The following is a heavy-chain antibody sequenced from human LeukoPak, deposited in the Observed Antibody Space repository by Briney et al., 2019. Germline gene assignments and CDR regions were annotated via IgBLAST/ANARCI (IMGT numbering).Heavy chain of an antibody. CDR3: ARDKSDSRGWDFDS. V-gene: IGHV3-7*01. Sequence: GGSLRLSCVASGFTLSRHWMTWVRQAPGKGLEWVANIKQDGSEKYYVDSVKGRFTISRDNAKNSLFLQMNTLRAEDTAVYYCARDKSDSRGWDFDSWGQGTLVTVSS. J-gene: IGHJ4*02. CDR2: IKQDGSEK. D-gene: IGHD3-22*01. CDR1: GFTLSRHW.